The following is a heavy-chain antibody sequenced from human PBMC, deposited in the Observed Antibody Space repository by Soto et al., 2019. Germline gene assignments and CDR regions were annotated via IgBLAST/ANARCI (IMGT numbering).Heavy chain of an antibody. D-gene: IGHD3-3*01. Sequence: GESLKISCKGSGYSFTSYWIGWVRQMPGKGLEWMGIIYPGDSDTRYSPSFQGQVTISADKSISTAYLQWSSLKASDTAMYYCARRSYDFWSGYYTTYYYYGMDDWGQGTTVTVSS. V-gene: IGHV5-51*01. CDR2: IYPGDSDT. CDR1: GYSFTSYW. J-gene: IGHJ6*02. CDR3: ARRSYDFWSGYYTTYYYYGMDD.